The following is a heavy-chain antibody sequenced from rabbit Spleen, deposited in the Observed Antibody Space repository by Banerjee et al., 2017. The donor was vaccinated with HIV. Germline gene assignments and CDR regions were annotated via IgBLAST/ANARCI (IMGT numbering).Heavy chain of an antibody. D-gene: IGHD2-1*01. CDR1: GLDFSSSYW. J-gene: IGHJ4*01. V-gene: IGHV1S45*01. Sequence: QEQLVESGGDLVQPEGSLTLTCKASGLDFSSSYWMCWVRQAPGKGLEWIACIYTGSSGTTYYASWAKGRFTISKTSSTTVTLEMTSLTAADTATYFCARGAGDNWTGYYNLWGPGTLVTVS. CDR3: ARGAGDNWTGYYNL. CDR2: IYTGSSGTT.